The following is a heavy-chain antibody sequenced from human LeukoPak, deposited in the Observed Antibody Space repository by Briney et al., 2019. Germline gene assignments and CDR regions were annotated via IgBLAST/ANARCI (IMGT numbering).Heavy chain of an antibody. D-gene: IGHD3-22*01. CDR2: IKQNGSEK. CDR1: GFTFSSYW. CDR3: AKRGVVIRVILVGFHKEAYYFDS. Sequence: GGSLRLSCAASGFTFSSYWMSWVRLAPGKGLEWVAYIKQNGSEKYYVDSVKGRFTISRDNPKNTLYLQMNSLRAEDTAVYFCAKRGVVIRVILVGFHKEAYYFDSWGQGALVTVSS. J-gene: IGHJ4*02. V-gene: IGHV3-7*03.